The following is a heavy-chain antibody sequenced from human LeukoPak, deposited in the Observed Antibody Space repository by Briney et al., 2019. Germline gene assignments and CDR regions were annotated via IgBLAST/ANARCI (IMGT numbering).Heavy chain of an antibody. D-gene: IGHD1-26*01. Sequence: GGSLRLSCGASGFTFSSYWMSWVRQAPGKGLEWVSHITASGTAMFYADSVKGRFTISRDNAKNSLYLQMNSLRDEDTAVYYCASSGSYRFDYWGQGTLVTVSS. V-gene: IGHV3-48*02. CDR1: GFTFSSYW. CDR3: ASSGSYRFDY. J-gene: IGHJ4*02. CDR2: ITASGTAM.